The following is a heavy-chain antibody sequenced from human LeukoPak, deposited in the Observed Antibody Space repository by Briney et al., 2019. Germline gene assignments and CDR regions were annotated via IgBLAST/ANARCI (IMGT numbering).Heavy chain of an antibody. J-gene: IGHJ4*02. D-gene: IGHD3-22*01. CDR2: IYYSGST. Sequence: PSESLSLTCTVSGGSISSYYWSWIRQPPGKGLEWIGYIYYSGSTNYNPSLKSRVTISVDTSKNQFSLKLSSVTAADTAVYYCASRSVVKGSSIDYWGQGTLVTVSS. CDR3: ASRSVVKGSSIDY. CDR1: GGSISSYY. V-gene: IGHV4-59*01.